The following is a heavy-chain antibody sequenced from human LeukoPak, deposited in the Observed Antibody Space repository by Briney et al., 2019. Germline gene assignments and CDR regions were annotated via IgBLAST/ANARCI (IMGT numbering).Heavy chain of an antibody. V-gene: IGHV4-59*11. CDR3: ARGGENPPAED. CDR1: GASISSHF. D-gene: IGHD2/OR15-2a*01. CDR2: GFHTGRT. Sequence: SETLSLTCTVSGASISSHFWSWIRQPPGKGLEWIGCGFHTGRTNYSPSLKSRVTISVDTSKNQFSLKLSSDTAADTAVYYCARGGENPPAEDWGQGTVVIVSS. J-gene: IGHJ4*02.